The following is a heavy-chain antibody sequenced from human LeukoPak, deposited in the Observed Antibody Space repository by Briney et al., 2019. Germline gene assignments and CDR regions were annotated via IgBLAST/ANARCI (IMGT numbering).Heavy chain of an antibody. CDR3: ARTGITMVRGVIGWFDP. Sequence: SGGTNYAQKFQGRVTMTRDTSISTAYMELSRLRSDDTAVYYCARTGITMVRGVIGWFDPWGQGTLVTVSS. V-gene: IGHV1-2*02. D-gene: IGHD3-10*01. CDR2: SGGT. J-gene: IGHJ5*02.